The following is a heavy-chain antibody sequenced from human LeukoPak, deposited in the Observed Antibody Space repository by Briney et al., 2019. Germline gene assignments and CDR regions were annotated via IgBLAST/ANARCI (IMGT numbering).Heavy chain of an antibody. J-gene: IGHJ6*02. V-gene: IGHV3-23*01. CDR1: GFTFSSYA. CDR3: AKVPYSDYGSGRPPFMDV. Sequence: GGSLRLSCAASGFTFSSYAMSWVRQAPGEGLEWVSTISYSGDSTYYAASVKGRFTISRDNSKNTLCLQMNSLRAEDTAVYFCAKVPYSDYGSGRPPFMDVWGQGTTVAVSS. D-gene: IGHD3-10*01. CDR2: ISYSGDST.